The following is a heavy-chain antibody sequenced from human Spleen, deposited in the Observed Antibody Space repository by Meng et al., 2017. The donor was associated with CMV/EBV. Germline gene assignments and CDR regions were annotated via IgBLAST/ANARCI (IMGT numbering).Heavy chain of an antibody. CDR1: GFTFSSFW. V-gene: IGHV3-7*01. D-gene: IGHD6-19*01. Sequence: GGSLRLSCAASGFTFSSFWMTWVRQAPGKGLEWVASINEGGSEKYYVDSVKGRFTISRDNTKNSLYLQMDSLRAEDTAVYYCARDYGAETGTGKWGQGTLVTVSS. CDR2: INEGGSEK. J-gene: IGHJ4*02. CDR3: ARDYGAETGTGK.